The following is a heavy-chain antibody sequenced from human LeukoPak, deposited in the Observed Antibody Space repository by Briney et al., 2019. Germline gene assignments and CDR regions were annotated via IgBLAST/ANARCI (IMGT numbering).Heavy chain of an antibody. J-gene: IGHJ6*02. CDR2: ISYDGSNK. V-gene: IGHV3-30*18. D-gene: IGHD3-22*01. CDR3: AKNHFESGYYDSSGYYYFYYYGMDV. Sequence: PGRSLRLSCAASGFTFSSYGMHWVRQAPGEGLEWVAVISYDGSNKYYADSVKGRFTISRDNSKNTLYLQMNSLRAEDTAVYYCAKNHFESGYYDSSGYYYFYYYGMDVWGQGTTVTVSS. CDR1: GFTFSSYG.